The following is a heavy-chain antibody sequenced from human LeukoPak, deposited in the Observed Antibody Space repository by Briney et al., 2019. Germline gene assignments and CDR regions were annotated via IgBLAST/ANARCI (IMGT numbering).Heavy chain of an antibody. CDR2: ISWNSVGI. V-gene: IGHV3-9*01. CDR1: GFTFDDFA. J-gene: IGHJ4*02. CDR3: VKDSGWFHFDS. Sequence: PGGSLRLSCAASGFTFDDFAMHWVRQAPGKGLEWVSGISWNSVGIGYADSVKGRFTISRDNAKSSLHLQMNGLRAEDTAMYYCVKDSGWFHFDSWGQGTLVTVSS. D-gene: IGHD6-19*01.